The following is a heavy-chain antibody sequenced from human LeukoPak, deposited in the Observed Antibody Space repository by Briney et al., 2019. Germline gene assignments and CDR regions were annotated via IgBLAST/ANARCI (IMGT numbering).Heavy chain of an antibody. CDR2: ISGSGGST. CDR3: AKEGYYYDNSVIDY. CDR1: GFTFTNYA. D-gene: IGHD3-22*01. V-gene: IGHV3-23*01. J-gene: IGHJ4*02. Sequence: PGGSLRLSCAASGFTFTNYAMSWVRQAPGKGLEWGSGISGSGGSTYYPDSVKGRFTVSRDNSKKMLYLHMNSLSAEDTAIYYCAKEGYYYDNSVIDYWGQGTLVSVSS.